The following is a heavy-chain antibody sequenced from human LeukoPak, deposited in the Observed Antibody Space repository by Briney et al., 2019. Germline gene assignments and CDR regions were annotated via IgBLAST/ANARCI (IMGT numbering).Heavy chain of an antibody. V-gene: IGHV1-69*06. J-gene: IGHJ6*03. CDR3: ARTRGYCTNGVCYLGDYMDV. D-gene: IGHD2-8*01. Sequence: GASVKVSCKASGGTFRSYGISWVRQAPGQGLEWMGQIIPIFNTIDYAQKFQGRVTITADTSTTTAYMELSSLRSEDTAVYYCARTRGYCTNGVCYLGDYMDVWGKGTTVTVSS. CDR2: IIPIFNTI. CDR1: GGTFRSYG.